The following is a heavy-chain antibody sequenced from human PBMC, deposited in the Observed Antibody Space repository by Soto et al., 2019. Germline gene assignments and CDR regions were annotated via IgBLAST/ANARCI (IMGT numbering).Heavy chain of an antibody. V-gene: IGHV3-23*01. J-gene: IGHJ3*02. D-gene: IGHD3-9*01. CDR1: GFTFSSYA. CDR3: AKRGGYFDWLLNDAFDI. Sequence: EVQLLESGGGLVQPGGSLRLSCAASGFTFSSYAMSWVRQAPGKGLEWVSAISGSGGSTYYADSVKGRFTIARDNSQYTLYLQMNSLRAENTAVYYCAKRGGYFDWLLNDAFDIWGQGTMVTVSS. CDR2: ISGSGGST.